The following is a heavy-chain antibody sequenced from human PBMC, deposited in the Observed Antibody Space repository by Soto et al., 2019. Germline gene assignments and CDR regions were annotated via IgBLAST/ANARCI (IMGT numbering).Heavy chain of an antibody. J-gene: IGHJ4*02. CDR3: ARVLSGSYRRGVDY. Sequence: QVQLVESGGGLVQPGGSLRLSCAASGFTFSDYYMSWIRQAPGKGLEWVSYISSSSSYTNYADSVKGRFTISRDNAKNSLYLQMNSLRAEDTAVYYCARVLSGSYRRGVDYWGQGTLVTVSS. CDR2: ISSSSSYT. D-gene: IGHD1-26*01. CDR1: GFTFSDYY. V-gene: IGHV3-11*05.